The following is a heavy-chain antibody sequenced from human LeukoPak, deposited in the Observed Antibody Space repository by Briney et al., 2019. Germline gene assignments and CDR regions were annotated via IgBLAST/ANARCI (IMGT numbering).Heavy chain of an antibody. CDR3: AREGHRRYYYDSSGREDAFDI. CDR1: GGTFRSYA. V-gene: IGHV1-69*13. J-gene: IGHJ3*02. CDR2: IIPMFDTA. Sequence: SVKVSCKASGGTFRSYAISWVRQAPGQGLQWMGGIIPMFDTAKYAQKFKGRVTITADESTSTSYMELRSLRSDDTAVYYCAREGHRRYYYDSSGREDAFDIWGQGTIVTVSS. D-gene: IGHD3-22*01.